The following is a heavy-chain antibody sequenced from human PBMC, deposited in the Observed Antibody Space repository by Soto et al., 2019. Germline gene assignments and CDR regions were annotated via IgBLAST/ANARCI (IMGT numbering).Heavy chain of an antibody. CDR1: GGSISSYY. D-gene: IGHD3-9*01. Sequence: PSETLSLTCTVSGGSISSYYWSWIRQPPGKGLEWIGYIYYSGSTNYNPSLKSRVTISVDTSKNQFSLKLSSVTAADTAVYYCARVSYDILTGYYNPYYFDYWGQGTLVTVSS. J-gene: IGHJ4*02. CDR3: ARVSYDILTGYYNPYYFDY. V-gene: IGHV4-59*01. CDR2: IYYSGST.